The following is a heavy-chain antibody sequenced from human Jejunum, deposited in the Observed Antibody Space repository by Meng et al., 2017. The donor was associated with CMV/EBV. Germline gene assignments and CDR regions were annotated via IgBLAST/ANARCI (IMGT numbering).Heavy chain of an antibody. CDR1: VFSFSSFG. Sequence: SVFSFSSFGMHWVRQAPGKGLEWVAFTRYDGENKYYADSVKGRFTISKDNSKNMLFLHMTSLRPEDTAVYYCANFPSSAYYSEMDVWGQGTTVTVSS. CDR3: ANFPSSAYYSEMDV. CDR2: TRYDGENK. V-gene: IGHV3-30*02. D-gene: IGHD1-26*01. J-gene: IGHJ6*02.